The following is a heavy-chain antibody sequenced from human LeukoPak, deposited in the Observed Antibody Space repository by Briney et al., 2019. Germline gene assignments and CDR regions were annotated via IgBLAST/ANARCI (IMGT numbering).Heavy chain of an antibody. V-gene: IGHV4-39*01. D-gene: IGHD3-22*01. CDR1: GGSISSSSYY. J-gene: IGHJ3*01. CDR3: ARHSGYYYARDAFDL. CDR2: IYDSAST. Sequence: PSETLSLTCTVSGGSISSSSYYWGWIRHPPGKGLEWIGCIYDSASTYYNPSVKSRVTISVDKSKIQFSLKLSSVTAADTAVYYCARHSGYYYARDAFDLWGQGTMVTVSS.